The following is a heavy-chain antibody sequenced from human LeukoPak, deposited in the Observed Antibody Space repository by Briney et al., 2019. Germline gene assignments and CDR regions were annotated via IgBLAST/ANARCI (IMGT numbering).Heavy chain of an antibody. CDR2: MNPNSGNT. D-gene: IGHD3-10*01. V-gene: IGHV1-8*03. CDR3: GRGWFGELCPPLGCASIHYYYYIDV. J-gene: IGHJ6*03. CDR1: GYTFTSYD. Sequence: GAAVKVSCKASGYTFTSYDINWVRQATGQGVEWMGWMNPNSGNTGYAQKFQGRVTITRDTSISTAYMELSSLRSEDTAVYYCGRGWFGELCPPLGCASIHYYYYIDVWGKGTTVTVSS.